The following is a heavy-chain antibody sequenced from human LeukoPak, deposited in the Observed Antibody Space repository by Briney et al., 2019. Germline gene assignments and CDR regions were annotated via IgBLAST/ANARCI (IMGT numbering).Heavy chain of an antibody. J-gene: IGHJ4*02. CDR2: INPNSGGT. Sequence: ASVNVSFKASGYTFTSYHINWVRQAPGQGLEWMGRINPNSGGTNYAQKFQGRVTMTRDTSISTAYMELSRLRSDDTAVYYCARDRGPGGDSSGYFGSWGQGTLVTVSS. V-gene: IGHV1-2*06. D-gene: IGHD3-22*01. CDR3: ARDRGPGGDSSGYFGS. CDR1: GYTFTSYH.